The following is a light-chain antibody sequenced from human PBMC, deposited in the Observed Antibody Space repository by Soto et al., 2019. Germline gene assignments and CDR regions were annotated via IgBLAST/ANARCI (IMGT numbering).Light chain of an antibody. CDR2: WAS. Sequence: DIVMTQSPDSLAVSLGERATINCKSSQSVSYSSNNKHSLAWYQQKPGQPPKLLIYWASTRESGVPDRFSGSGSATDFTLTISSLQAEDVAVYYCQQYYNTPWTFGQGTKVEIK. V-gene: IGKV4-1*01. CDR1: QSVSYSSNNKHS. J-gene: IGKJ1*01. CDR3: QQYYNTPWT.